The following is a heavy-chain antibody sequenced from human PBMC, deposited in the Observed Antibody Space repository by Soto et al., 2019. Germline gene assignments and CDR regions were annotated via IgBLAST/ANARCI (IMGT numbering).Heavy chain of an antibody. V-gene: IGHV2-5*02. D-gene: IGHD3-10*01. Sequence: QITLKESGPTLVRPTQTLTLTCTFSGFSLTTSGVGVGWIRQPPGKALVWLAVIYSDDDMRSSSSLKSRLTISIDTCNNHVVLTMTIMDPVNTAKYYCFDPSYCGLGSYSFDYWGQGTLVTVSS. CDR3: FDPSYCGLGSYSFDY. CDR2: IYSDDDM. J-gene: IGHJ4*02. CDR1: GFSLTTSGVG.